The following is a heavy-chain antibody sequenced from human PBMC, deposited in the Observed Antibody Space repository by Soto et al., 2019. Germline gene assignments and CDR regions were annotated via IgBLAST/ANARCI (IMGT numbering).Heavy chain of an antibody. CDR2: IYYSGNT. CDR3: ARNTYYYDSSGYYFDY. V-gene: IGHV4-39*01. CDR1: GGSISSSSYY. J-gene: IGHJ4*02. D-gene: IGHD3-22*01. Sequence: SETLSLTCTVSGGSISSSSYYWGWIRQPPGKGLEWIGSIYYSGNTYYNPSLKSRVTISVDTSKNQFSLKLSSVTAADTAVYYCARNTYYYDSSGYYFDYWGQGTLVTVSS.